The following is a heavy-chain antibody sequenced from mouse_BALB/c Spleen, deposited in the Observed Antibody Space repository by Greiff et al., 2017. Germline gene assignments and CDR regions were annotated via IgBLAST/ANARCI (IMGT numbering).Heavy chain of an antibody. CDR2: INPNNGGT. CDR1: GYTFTEYT. J-gene: IGHJ4*01. D-gene: IGHD1-1*01. Sequence: EVQLQESGPELVKPGASVKISCKTSGYTFTEYTMHWVKQSHGKSLEWIGGINPNNGGTSYNQKFKGKATLTVDKSSSTAYMELRSLTSEDSAFYYCARAGRGRSDYYGSSYDYYAMDYWGQGTSVTVSS. CDR3: ARAGRGRSDYYGSSYDYYAMDY. V-gene: IGHV1-18*01.